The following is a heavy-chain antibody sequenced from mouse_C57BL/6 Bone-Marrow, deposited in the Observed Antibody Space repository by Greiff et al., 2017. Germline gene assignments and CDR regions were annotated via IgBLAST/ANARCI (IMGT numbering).Heavy chain of an antibody. CDR2: IYIGNGYT. Sequence: EVQVVESGAELVRPGTSVKVSCKASGYAFTNYLIEWVKQRPGQGLEWIGYIYIGNGYTEYNEKFKGKATLTSDTSSSTAYMQLSSLTSEDSAIYFCANNNDYWGQGTTLTVSS. CDR1: GYAFTNYL. CDR3: ANNNDY. V-gene: IGHV1-58*01. J-gene: IGHJ2*01.